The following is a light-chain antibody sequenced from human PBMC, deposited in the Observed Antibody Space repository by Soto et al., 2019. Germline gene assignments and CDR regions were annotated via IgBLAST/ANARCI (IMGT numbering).Light chain of an antibody. CDR1: SGHSSYI. Sequence: QPVLTQSSSASASLGSSVTLTCTLSSGHSSYIIAWHQQQPGKAPRYLMKLEGSGSYNKGSGVPDRFSGSSSGADRYLTISNLQSEDEADYYCETWDSNTAVFGGGTQLTVL. V-gene: IGLV4-60*03. J-gene: IGLJ7*01. CDR2: LEGSGSY. CDR3: ETWDSNTAV.